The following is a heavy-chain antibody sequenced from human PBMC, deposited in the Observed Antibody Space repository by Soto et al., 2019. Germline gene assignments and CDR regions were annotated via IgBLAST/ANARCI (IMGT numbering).Heavy chain of an antibody. D-gene: IGHD3-10*01. CDR2: INTHNGNT. CDR1: GYTFSTYG. Sequence: GASVKVSCKASGYTFSTYGISWVRQAPGQGLEWMGWINTHNGNTNYAQNLQGRVTMTADTSTSTAYMELRGLRSDDTAVYYCTREGSAPYYYYGMDGRAQRTTVTVSS. CDR3: TREGSAPYYYYGMDG. J-gene: IGHJ6*02. V-gene: IGHV1-18*01.